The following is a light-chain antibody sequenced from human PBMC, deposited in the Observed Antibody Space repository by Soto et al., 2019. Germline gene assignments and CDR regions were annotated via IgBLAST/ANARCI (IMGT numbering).Light chain of an antibody. J-gene: IGLJ3*02. V-gene: IGLV2-11*01. CDR2: DVS. CDR3: CSYAGSYTWV. Sequence: QSALTQPRSVSGSPGQSVTISFTGTSSDVGGYNYVSWYQQHPGKAPKLMIYDVSQRPSGVPDRFSGSNSGNTASLTISGLQAEDEADDYCCSYAGSYTWVFGGGTKLTVL. CDR1: SSDVGGYNY.